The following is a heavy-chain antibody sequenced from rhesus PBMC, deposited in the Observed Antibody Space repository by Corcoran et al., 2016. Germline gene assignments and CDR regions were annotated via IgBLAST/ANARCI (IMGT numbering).Heavy chain of an antibody. D-gene: IGHD1-44*01. CDR2: INANGDSA. CDR1: GPSIRYYW. CDR3: AKDGSGNYVNS. V-gene: IGHV4-80*01. J-gene: IGHJ6*01. Sequence: QVQLQESGPGLVKPSETLSLTCPVPGPSIRYYWWCWIRHPPGKGLEWIGEINANGDSAYYNPSLKSRVTISKDASKNQLSLRLNSVTAADTAVYYCAKDGSGNYVNSWGQGVVVTVSS.